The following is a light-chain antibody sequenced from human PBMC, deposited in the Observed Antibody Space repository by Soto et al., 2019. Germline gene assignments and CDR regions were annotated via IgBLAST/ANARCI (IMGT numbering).Light chain of an antibody. Sequence: QSVLTQPPSASGSPGQSVTISCTGTSSDVGKYDYVSWFQHHPGKAPKLIIYEVSKRPSGVPDRFSGSKSGNTASLTISGLQAEDEADYYCASYVTGNTYVFGSGTKVTVL. J-gene: IGLJ1*01. CDR1: SSDVGKYDY. CDR3: ASYVTGNTYV. V-gene: IGLV2-8*01. CDR2: EVS.